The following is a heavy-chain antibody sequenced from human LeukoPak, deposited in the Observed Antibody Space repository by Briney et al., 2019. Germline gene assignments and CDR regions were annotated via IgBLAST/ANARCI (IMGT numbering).Heavy chain of an antibody. CDR3: ARAALIYYDTSGYSDAFDI. Sequence: SETLSLTCTVSGGSISSDYWSWIRQPQGKGLEWIGCIYYSGSTNYSPSLKSRVTISLATSRDQFSLKLNSVTAADTAVYYCARAALIYYDTSGYSDAFDIWGQGTMVTVSS. J-gene: IGHJ3*02. V-gene: IGHV4-59*01. CDR2: IYYSGST. D-gene: IGHD3-22*01. CDR1: GGSISSDY.